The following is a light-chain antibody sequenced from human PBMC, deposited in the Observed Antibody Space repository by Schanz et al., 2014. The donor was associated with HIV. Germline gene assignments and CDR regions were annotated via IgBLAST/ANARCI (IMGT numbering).Light chain of an antibody. J-gene: IGLJ2*01. CDR3: SSYTSSSTVL. Sequence: QSALTQPASVSGSPGQSITISCTGTSSDVGAYNYVSWYQHHPGKAPTLMIYDVSNRPSGISNRFSGSKSGNTASLTISGLRAEDETDYYCSSYTSSSTVLFGGGTKLTVL. V-gene: IGLV2-14*03. CDR1: SSDVGAYNY. CDR2: DVS.